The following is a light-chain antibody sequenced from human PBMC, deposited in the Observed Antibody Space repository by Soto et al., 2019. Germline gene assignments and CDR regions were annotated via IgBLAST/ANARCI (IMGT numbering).Light chain of an antibody. J-gene: IGLJ2*01. Sequence: QSALTQPASVSGSPGQSITISCTGTSSDVGGYNHVSWYQQHPGKAPKLMIYDVSSRPSGVSNRFSGSKSGNTASLTISGLQADDEADYYCSSYTSSSTLVVFGGGTKVTVL. V-gene: IGLV2-14*01. CDR2: DVS. CDR1: SSDVGGYNH. CDR3: SSYTSSSTLVV.